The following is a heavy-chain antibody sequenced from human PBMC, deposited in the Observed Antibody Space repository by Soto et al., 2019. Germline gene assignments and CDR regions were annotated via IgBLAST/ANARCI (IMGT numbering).Heavy chain of an antibody. V-gene: IGHV1-46*01. J-gene: IGHJ4*02. CDR2: INPSGGSA. CDR3: ARDYLSSKLSLSYFDF. CDR1: GYSFISHY. Sequence: ASVKVSCKASGYSFISHYIHWVRQAPGQGLEWMGFINPSGGSATLAQKFQGRVTMTRDTSTTTVYMELSSLRSEDAAVYYCARDYLSSKLSLSYFDFWGQGTLVTVSS. D-gene: IGHD2-2*01.